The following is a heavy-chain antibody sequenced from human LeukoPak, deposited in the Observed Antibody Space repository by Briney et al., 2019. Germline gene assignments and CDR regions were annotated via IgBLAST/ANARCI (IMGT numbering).Heavy chain of an antibody. CDR2: ISAYNGNT. CDR3: ARDVGYSYGIYYYYYMDV. Sequence: ASVKVSCKASGYTFTSYGLSWVRQAPGQGLEWMGWISAYNGNTNYAQNLQGRVTMTTNTSTSTAYMELRSLRSDDTAVYYCARDVGYSYGIYYYYYMDVWGKGTTVTVSS. J-gene: IGHJ6*03. D-gene: IGHD5-18*01. CDR1: GYTFTSYG. V-gene: IGHV1-18*01.